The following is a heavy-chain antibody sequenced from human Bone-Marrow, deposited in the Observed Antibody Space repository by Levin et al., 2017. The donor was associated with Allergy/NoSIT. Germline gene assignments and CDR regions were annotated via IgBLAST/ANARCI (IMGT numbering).Heavy chain of an antibody. D-gene: IGHD3-10*01. J-gene: IGHJ6*02. V-gene: IGHV3-30*18. CDR3: AKISGLWFGDLSHMYYSMDV. CDR2: ISFDGSHK. Sequence: GGSLRLSCAASGFTFSDYAMHWVRQAPGKGLEWVAAISFDGSHKKYVDSVEGRFTISRDRSKKTLYLQMDSLRSADTAVYYCAKISGLWFGDLSHMYYSMDVWGQGTTVTVSS. CDR1: GFTFSDYA.